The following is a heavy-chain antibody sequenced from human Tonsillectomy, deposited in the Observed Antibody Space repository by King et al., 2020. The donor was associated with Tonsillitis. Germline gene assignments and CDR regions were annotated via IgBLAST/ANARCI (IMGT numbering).Heavy chain of an antibody. CDR2: TYHWSTEWSY. D-gene: IGHD2-2*01. V-gene: IGHV6-1*01. J-gene: IGHJ4*02. CDR3: ARGIAPTAMPFNDF. CDR1: GDSVSSKSSV. Sequence: QVQLQQSGPGLVKPSQTLSLTCAISGDSVSSKSSVWHWIRQSPSRGLEWLGRTYHWSTEWSYEYAPSVKSRIIINPDTSKNQFSLHLNSVTTEDTAVYYCARGIAPTAMPFNDFWGQGTLVTVSS.